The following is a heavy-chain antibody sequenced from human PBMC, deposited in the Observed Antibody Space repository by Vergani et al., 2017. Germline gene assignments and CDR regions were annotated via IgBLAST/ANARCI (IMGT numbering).Heavy chain of an antibody. V-gene: IGHV3-23*04. D-gene: IGHD4-11*01. J-gene: IGHJ4*02. CDR3: ARDLSYSTAWPFFDS. CDR1: GFTFSSYS. CDR2: VSGSSATP. Sequence: EVHLVESGGGLVQPGGSLRLSCAASGFTFSSYSMNWVRQAPGKGLEWVSSVSGSSATPYYADSVKGRFIISRDNSKNTLHLQMNSLRVEDTAMYFCARDLSYSTAWPFFDSRGQGTLVTVSS.